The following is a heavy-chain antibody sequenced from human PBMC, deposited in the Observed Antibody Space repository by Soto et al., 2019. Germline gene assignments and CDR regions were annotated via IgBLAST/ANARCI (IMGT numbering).Heavy chain of an antibody. D-gene: IGHD3-16*01. CDR3: ARDGDVNTGFGKDY. J-gene: IGHJ4*02. Sequence: VQLLESGGGVVQPGRSLRLSCAASGFTFSNYGMHWVRQAPGKGLEWVAFIWYDGGNKYYAESVKGRFTISRDNSKNTLYLQMNSLRAEDTAVYYCARDGDVNTGFGKDYWGQGTLVTVSS. V-gene: IGHV3-33*01. CDR1: GFTFSNYG. CDR2: IWYDGGNK.